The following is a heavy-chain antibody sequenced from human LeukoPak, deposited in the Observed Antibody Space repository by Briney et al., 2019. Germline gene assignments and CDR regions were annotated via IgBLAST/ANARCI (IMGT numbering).Heavy chain of an antibody. V-gene: IGHV1-46*01. Sequence: ASVTVSCKASGYTFTSYYMHWVRQAPGQGLEWMGIINPSGGSTSYAQKFQGRVTMTRDTSTSTVYMELSSLRSEDTAVYYCARDDRLWFGELSGMDVWGKGTTVTISS. J-gene: IGHJ6*03. CDR1: GYTFTSYY. D-gene: IGHD3-10*01. CDR3: ARDDRLWFGELSGMDV. CDR2: INPSGGST.